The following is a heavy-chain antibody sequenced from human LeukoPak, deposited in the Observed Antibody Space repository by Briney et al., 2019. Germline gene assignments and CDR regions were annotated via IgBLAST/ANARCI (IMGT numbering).Heavy chain of an antibody. V-gene: IGHV3-23*01. CDR3: AKDQQWLEYFDY. Sequence: PGGSLRLSCAASGFTFSSYVMSWVRQAPGKGLEWVSSISGSAGSTYYTDSVKGRFAIPRDNSKNTLYLQMNSLRDEDTAVYYCAKDQQWLEYFDYWGQGILVTVSS. J-gene: IGHJ4*02. CDR2: ISGSAGST. CDR1: GFTFSSYV. D-gene: IGHD6-19*01.